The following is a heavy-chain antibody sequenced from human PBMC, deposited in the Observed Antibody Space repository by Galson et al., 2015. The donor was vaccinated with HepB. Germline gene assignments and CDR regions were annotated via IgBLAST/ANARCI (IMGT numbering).Heavy chain of an antibody. CDR2: ISSSSSYI. CDR1: GFTFSSYS. CDR3: ASFLEWFGERDYYYGMDV. V-gene: IGHV3-21*01. D-gene: IGHD3-10*01. J-gene: IGHJ6*02. Sequence: SLRLSCAASGFTFSSYSMNWVRQAPGKGLEWVSSISSSSSYIYYADSVKGRFTISRDNAKNSLYLQMNSLRAEDTAVYYCASFLEWFGERDYYYGMDVWGQGTTVTVSS.